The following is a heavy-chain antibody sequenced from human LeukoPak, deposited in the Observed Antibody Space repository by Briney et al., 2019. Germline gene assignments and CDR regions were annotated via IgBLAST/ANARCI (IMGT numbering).Heavy chain of an antibody. CDR1: GGSISSGGYS. V-gene: IGHV4-30-2*01. Sequence: SQTLSLTCAVSGGSISSGGYSWSWIRQPPGKGLEWIGYIYHSGSTYYNPSPKSRVTISVDRSKSQFSLKLSSVTAADTAVYYCARGGDPLDYWGQGTLVTVSS. CDR2: IYHSGST. J-gene: IGHJ4*02. CDR3: ARGGDPLDY. D-gene: IGHD2-21*02.